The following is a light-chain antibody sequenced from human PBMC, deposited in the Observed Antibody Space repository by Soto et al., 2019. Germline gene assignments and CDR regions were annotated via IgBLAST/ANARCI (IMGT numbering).Light chain of an antibody. CDR1: QGICRL. V-gene: IGKV1-12*01. CDR2: AAS. J-gene: IGKJ4*01. Sequence: QEAQASSFVVSFVRGRGHTHCSAEQGICRLLAWYQQKPGKAPKLLIYAASSLQSGVPSRFSGSGSGTDFTLTISSLQPEDFATYYCQQTNSFPLTFGGGTKVEIK. CDR3: QQTNSFPLT.